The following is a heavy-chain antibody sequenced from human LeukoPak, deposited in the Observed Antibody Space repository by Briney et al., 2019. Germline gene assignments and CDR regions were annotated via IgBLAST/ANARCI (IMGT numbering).Heavy chain of an antibody. CDR1: GGSISSYY. Sequence: SETLSLTCTVSGGSISSYYWSWIRQPPGKGLEWIGYIYYSGSTNYNPSPKSRVTISVDTSKNQFSLKLSSVTAADTAVYYCARVRGYSCGYHFDYWGQGTLVTVSS. CDR3: ARVRGYSCGYHFDY. V-gene: IGHV4-59*01. J-gene: IGHJ4*02. CDR2: IYYSGST. D-gene: IGHD5-18*01.